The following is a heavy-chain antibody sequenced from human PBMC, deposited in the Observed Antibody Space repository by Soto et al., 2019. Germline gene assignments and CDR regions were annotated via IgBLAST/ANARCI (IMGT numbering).Heavy chain of an antibody. CDR2: INPGGGTT. CDR1: GYRFTSYY. V-gene: IGHV1-46*01. J-gene: IGHJ5*02. D-gene: IGHD6-13*01. Sequence: QVQLVQSGAEVKKPGASVKVSCKASGYRFTSYYIHWVRQAPGQGLEWVGTINPGGGTTTYAQQFQGRVTMTRVTSTSTVYMELSSLISEDTAVYFCARSHYSSTWSWFDPWGQGTLVSVSS. CDR3: ARSHYSSTWSWFDP.